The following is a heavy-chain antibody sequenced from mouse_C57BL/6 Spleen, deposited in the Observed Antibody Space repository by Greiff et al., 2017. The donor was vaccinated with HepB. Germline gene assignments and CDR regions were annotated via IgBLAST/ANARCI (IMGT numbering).Heavy chain of an antibody. Sequence: QVQLQQSGPGLVQPSQSLSITCPVSGFSLTSYGVHWVRQSPGKGLEWLGVIWRGGSTDYNAAFMSRLSITKDNSKSQVFFKMNSLQADDTAIYYCAKNSDYDGAMDYWGQGTSVTVSS. J-gene: IGHJ4*01. CDR1: GFSLTSYG. V-gene: IGHV2-5*01. CDR2: IWRGGST. CDR3: AKNSDYDGAMDY. D-gene: IGHD2-4*01.